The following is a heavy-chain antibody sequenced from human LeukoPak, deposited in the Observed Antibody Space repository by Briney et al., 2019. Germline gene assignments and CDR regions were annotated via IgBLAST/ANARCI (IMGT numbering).Heavy chain of an antibody. Sequence: GGPLRLSCAASGFDFGAYEMNWVRQAPGKGLEWVAYFAGSDTTKYYADSVRGRFTISRDNAKNYLYLQMNSLRAEDTALYYCTTLGYHLDSWGQGTLVTVSS. D-gene: IGHD3-22*01. J-gene: IGHJ4*02. CDR1: GFDFGAYE. V-gene: IGHV3-48*03. CDR2: FAGSDTTK. CDR3: TTLGYHLDS.